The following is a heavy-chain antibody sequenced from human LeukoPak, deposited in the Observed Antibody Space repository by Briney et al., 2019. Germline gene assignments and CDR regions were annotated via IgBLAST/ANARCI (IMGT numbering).Heavy chain of an antibody. CDR2: INPSGGST. Sequence: ASVEVSCKASGYTFTSYYMHWVRQAPGQGLEWMGIINPSGGSTSYAQKFQGRVTMSRDTSTSTVYMELSSLRSEDTAVYYCARVSGLRLPPTDYWGQGTLVTVSS. J-gene: IGHJ4*02. V-gene: IGHV1-46*01. CDR3: ARVSGLRLPPTDY. CDR1: GYTFTSYY.